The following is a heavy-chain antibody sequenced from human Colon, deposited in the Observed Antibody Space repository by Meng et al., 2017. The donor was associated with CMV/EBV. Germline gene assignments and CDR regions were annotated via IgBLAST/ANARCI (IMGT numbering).Heavy chain of an antibody. V-gene: IGHV4-61*01. J-gene: IGHJ4*02. CDR1: GGSVNSGSYY. CDR2: ISYSGNT. D-gene: IGHD6-19*01. CDR3: ARETSGWSTGIDY. Sequence: GSLRLSCNVSGGSVNSGSYYWTWIRQPPGKGLEWIGYISYSGNTNYNPSLKSRLTIEVDTSRNQFSLKLTSMSAADTAMYYCARETSGWSTGIDYWGQGTLVTVSS.